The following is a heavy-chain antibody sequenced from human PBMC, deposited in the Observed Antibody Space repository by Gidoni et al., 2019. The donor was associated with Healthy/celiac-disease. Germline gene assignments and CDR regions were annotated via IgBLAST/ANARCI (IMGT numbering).Heavy chain of an antibody. CDR1: GGSISSSSYY. Sequence: QLQLQESGPGLVKPSETLSLTCTVSGGSISSSSYYWGWIRQPPGKGLAWIGSIYYSGSTYYNPSLKSRVTISVDTSKNQFSLKLSSVTAADTAVYYCARLRGYYDILTGYYNGGDHYGMDVWGQGTTVTVSS. J-gene: IGHJ6*02. V-gene: IGHV4-39*01. D-gene: IGHD3-9*01. CDR3: ARLRGYYDILTGYYNGGDHYGMDV. CDR2: IYYSGST.